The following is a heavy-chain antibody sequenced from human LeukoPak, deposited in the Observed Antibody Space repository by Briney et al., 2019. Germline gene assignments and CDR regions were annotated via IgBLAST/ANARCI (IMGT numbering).Heavy chain of an antibody. CDR3: ARALAKDDAFDI. J-gene: IGHJ3*02. V-gene: IGHV3-74*01. CDR1: GFTFSRDW. Sequence: PGVYLRLSCAASGFTFSRDWMPWVRQAPGKEQVWLSRINSDGSSTSYADSVKGRFTISRDNAKNKLYLQMNSLRAEDTAVYYCARALAKDDAFDIWGQGTMVTVSS. CDR2: INSDGSST.